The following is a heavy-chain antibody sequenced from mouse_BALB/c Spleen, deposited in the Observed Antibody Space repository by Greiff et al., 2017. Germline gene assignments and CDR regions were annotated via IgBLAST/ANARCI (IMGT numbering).Heavy chain of an antibody. D-gene: IGHD1-1*01. CDR2: IRNKANGYTT. Sequence: EVQLEESGGGLVQPGGSLKLSCATSGFTFTGYYMNWVRQTPGKALEWMGFIRNKANGYTTEYSASVKGRFTISRDNSPSSLYLQMNTLRAEDSATDYCARDIGGNDYGFDYWGQGTPVTVS. V-gene: IGHV7-3*02. CDR3: ARDIGGNDYGFDY. CDR1: GFTFTGYY. J-gene: IGHJ4*01.